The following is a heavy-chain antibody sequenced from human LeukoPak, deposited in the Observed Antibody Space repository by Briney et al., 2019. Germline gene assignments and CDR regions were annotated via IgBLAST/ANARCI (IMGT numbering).Heavy chain of an antibody. J-gene: IGHJ6*02. D-gene: IGHD3-10*01. CDR2: ISGSGGST. CDR3: AKDYGVREVLYYYYYGMDV. CDR1: GFTVSSYA. V-gene: IGHV3-23*01. Sequence: GGSLRLSCAASGFTVSSYAMSWVRQAPGKGLEWVSAISGSGGSTYYADSVKGRFTISRDNSKNTLYLQMNSMRAEDTAVYYCAKDYGVREVLYYYYYGMDVWGQGTTVTVSS.